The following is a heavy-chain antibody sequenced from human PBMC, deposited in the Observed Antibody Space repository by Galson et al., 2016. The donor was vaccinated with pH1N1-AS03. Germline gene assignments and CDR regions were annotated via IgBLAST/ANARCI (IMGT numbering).Heavy chain of an antibody. J-gene: IGHJ6*02. CDR3: STDETFYYYYGMDV. Sequence: SLRLSCAASGFTFSNAWMTWVRQAPGKGLEWVGRIKSKSDGGTTDYAAPVKARFTIPRDDSKNTLYLQMNSLKTEDTAVYYCSTDETFYYYYGMDVWGRGNPGHRLL. CDR2: IKSKSDGGTT. V-gene: IGHV3-15*01. CDR1: GFTFSNAW.